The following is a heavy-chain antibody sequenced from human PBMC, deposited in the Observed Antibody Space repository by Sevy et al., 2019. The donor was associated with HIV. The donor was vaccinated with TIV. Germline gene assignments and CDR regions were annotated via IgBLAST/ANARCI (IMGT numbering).Heavy chain of an antibody. CDR2: IKQDESEK. D-gene: IGHD6-25*01. CDR3: ARALAAAASY. Sequence: GGSLRLSCAASGFTFSSYWMNWVRQAPGKGLEWVANIKQDESEKYYVDSVKGQFTITRDKAKNSMHLQMNSLRAEDTAVYYCARALAAAASYWGQGTLVTVSS. CDR1: GFTFSSYW. J-gene: IGHJ4*02. V-gene: IGHV3-7*01.